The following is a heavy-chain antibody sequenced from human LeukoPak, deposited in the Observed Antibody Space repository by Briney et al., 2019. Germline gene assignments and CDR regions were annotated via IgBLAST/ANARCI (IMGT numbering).Heavy chain of an antibody. D-gene: IGHD6-19*01. Sequence: SETLSLTCTVSGGSISSYYWSWIRQPPGKGLEWIGYICYSGSTNYNPSLKSRVTISVDTSKNQFSLKLSSVTAADTAVYYCARVYSSGWYYFDYWGQGTLVTVSS. J-gene: IGHJ4*02. CDR1: GGSISSYY. CDR3: ARVYSSGWYYFDY. CDR2: ICYSGST. V-gene: IGHV4-59*01.